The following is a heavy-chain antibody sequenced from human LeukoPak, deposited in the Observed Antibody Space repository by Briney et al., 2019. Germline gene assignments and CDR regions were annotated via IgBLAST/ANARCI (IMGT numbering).Heavy chain of an antibody. J-gene: IGHJ4*02. D-gene: IGHD3-22*01. CDR1: GFTFSSYA. CDR2: ISGSGGST. Sequence: GGSLRLSCAASGFTFSSYAMSWVRQAPGKGLEWVSAISGSGGSTYYADSVKGRFTISRDNSKNTLYLQMNSLRAEDTAVYYCARYDSSGYHTFDYWGQGTLVTVSS. V-gene: IGHV3-23*01. CDR3: ARYDSSGYHTFDY.